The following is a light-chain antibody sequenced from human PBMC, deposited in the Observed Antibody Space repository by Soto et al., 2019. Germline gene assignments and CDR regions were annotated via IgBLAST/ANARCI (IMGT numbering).Light chain of an antibody. CDR1: QGISTY. CDR3: QQYDSFSVT. V-gene: IGKV1-5*01. Sequence: DIQMTQSPSSLSASVGDRVTITCRASQGISTYLNCYQQKPGKAPKLLIYDVSALKRGVPPRFSGSGSGTEFTLTISSLQPDDFATYYCQQYDSFSVTFGQGTKVDIK. CDR2: DVS. J-gene: IGKJ1*01.